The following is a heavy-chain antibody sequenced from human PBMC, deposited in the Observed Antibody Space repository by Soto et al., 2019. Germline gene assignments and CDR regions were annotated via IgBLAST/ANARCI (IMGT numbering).Heavy chain of an antibody. J-gene: IGHJ6*02. D-gene: IGHD6-6*01. V-gene: IGHV3-21*01. CDR3: ARPPRDSIAAGGGMDV. CDR1: GFTFSSYS. Sequence: EVQLVESGGGLVKPGGSLRLSCAASGFTFSSYSMNWVRQAPGQELECVSSISSSRSYIYYADSLKGRFTISRDNAKNSLYLQMSSLRAEDTAVYYCARPPRDSIAAGGGMDVWGQGTTVTVSS. CDR2: ISSSRSYI.